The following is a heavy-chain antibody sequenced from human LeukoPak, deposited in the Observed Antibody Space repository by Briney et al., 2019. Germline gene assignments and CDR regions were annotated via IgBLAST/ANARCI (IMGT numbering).Heavy chain of an antibody. CDR1: GGSISSYY. CDR3: ARYRNIEGATFRFFDL. Sequence: KPSETLSLTCTVSGGSISSYYWSWIRQPPGKGLEWIGYIYYSGSTNYNPFLKSRVTISVDTSKNQFSLKLSSVTAADTAVYYCARYRNIEGATFRFFDLWGRGTLVTVSS. D-gene: IGHD1-26*01. J-gene: IGHJ2*01. CDR2: IYYSGST. V-gene: IGHV4-59*01.